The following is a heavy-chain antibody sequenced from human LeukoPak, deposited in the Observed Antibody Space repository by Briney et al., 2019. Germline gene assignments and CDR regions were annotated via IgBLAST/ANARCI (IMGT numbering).Heavy chain of an antibody. CDR1: GGSISSGDYY. CDR3: ARDLFSLTVDY. Sequence: PSETLSLTCTVSGGSISSGDYYWSWLRQPPGEGLEWIGYIYYSGSTYYNPSLKSRVTISVDTSKNQFSLKLSSVTAADTAVYFCARDLFSLTVDYWGQGTLVTVSS. D-gene: IGHD4/OR15-4a*01. CDR2: IYYSGST. V-gene: IGHV4-30-4*01. J-gene: IGHJ4*02.